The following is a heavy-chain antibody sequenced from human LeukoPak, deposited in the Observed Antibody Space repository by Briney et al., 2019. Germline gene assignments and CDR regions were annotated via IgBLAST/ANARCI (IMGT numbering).Heavy chain of an antibody. CDR1: GYSLTSYW. Sequence: GESLKISCKGSGYSLTSYWIGWVRQMPGKGLEWMGIIYPGDSDTRYSPSFQGQVTISADKSISTAYLQWSSLKASDTAMYYCARPYDFWSGYLQYWGQGTLVTVSS. CDR2: IYPGDSDT. V-gene: IGHV5-51*01. J-gene: IGHJ4*02. D-gene: IGHD3-3*01. CDR3: ARPYDFWSGYLQY.